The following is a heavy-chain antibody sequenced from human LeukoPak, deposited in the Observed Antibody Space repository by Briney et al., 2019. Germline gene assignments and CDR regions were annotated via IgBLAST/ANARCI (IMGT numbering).Heavy chain of an antibody. D-gene: IGHD2-15*01. J-gene: IGHJ3*02. CDR3: AKPEGEVVTPYDAFDI. Sequence: PGGSLRLSCAASEFTFSSYAMSWLRQAPGKGLEWVSAISGSGGSTYYADSVKGRFTISRDNSKNTLYLQMNSLRAEDTAVYYCAKPEGEVVTPYDAFDIWGQGTMVTVSS. CDR1: EFTFSSYA. CDR2: ISGSGGST. V-gene: IGHV3-23*01.